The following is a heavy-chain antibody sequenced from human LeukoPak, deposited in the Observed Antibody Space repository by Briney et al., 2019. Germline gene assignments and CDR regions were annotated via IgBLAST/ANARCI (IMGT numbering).Heavy chain of an antibody. D-gene: IGHD3-10*01. V-gene: IGHV4-38-2*02. CDR1: GYSINSGYC. CDR3: AREAGGWFRSFVY. Sequence: PSETLSLTCAVSGYSINSGYCWGWIRQPPGKGLEWIGCIDHSGSAHYNPSLKNRVTISVDTSKNQFSLKLSSVTAADTAVYYCAREAGGWFRSFVYWGQGTLVTVSS. J-gene: IGHJ4*02. CDR2: IDHSGSA.